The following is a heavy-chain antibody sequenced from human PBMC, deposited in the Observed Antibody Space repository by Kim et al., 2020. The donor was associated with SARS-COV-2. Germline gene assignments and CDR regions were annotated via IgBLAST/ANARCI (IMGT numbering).Heavy chain of an antibody. Sequence: ASVKVSCKASGYTFTGYYMHWVRQAPGQGLEWMGRINPNSGGTNYAQKFQGRVTMTRDTSISTAYMELSRLRSDDTAVYYCARDQSGYSSGYDAFDIWGQGTMVTVSS. CDR1: GYTFTGYY. D-gene: IGHD6-19*01. J-gene: IGHJ3*02. CDR2: INPNSGGT. V-gene: IGHV1-2*06. CDR3: ARDQSGYSSGYDAFDI.